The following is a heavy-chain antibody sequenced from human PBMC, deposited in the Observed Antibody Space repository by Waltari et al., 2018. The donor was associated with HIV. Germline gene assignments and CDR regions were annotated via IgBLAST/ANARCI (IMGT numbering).Heavy chain of an antibody. J-gene: IGHJ4*02. CDR2: IRRGNNEK. V-gene: IGHV3-21*04. CDR3: VRDDPGYGPIDY. D-gene: IGHD3-16*01. CDR1: GFELRHYS. Sequence: LVESGGGVVKTGGSIRLTCEASGFELRHYSMNWVGQSPMRGLEWVASIRRGNNEKHYLDSVRGRFAISRDISESSVYLQMESLKEDNTATYFCVRDDPGYGPIDYWGQGTLVTV.